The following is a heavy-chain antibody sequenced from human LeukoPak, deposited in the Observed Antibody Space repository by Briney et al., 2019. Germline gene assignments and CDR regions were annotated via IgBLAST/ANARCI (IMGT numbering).Heavy chain of an antibody. CDR3: ARDWDSGWFDY. J-gene: IGHJ4*02. D-gene: IGHD6-19*01. V-gene: IGHV1-2*02. CDR1: GYTFTGYY. CDR2: INPKSGGT. Sequence: ASVNVSCKASGYTFTGYYMHWVRQAPGQGLEWMGRINPKSGGTNYAQKFQGRVTMTRDTSISTAYMELSRLRSDDTAVYYCARDWDSGWFDYWGQGTLVTVSS.